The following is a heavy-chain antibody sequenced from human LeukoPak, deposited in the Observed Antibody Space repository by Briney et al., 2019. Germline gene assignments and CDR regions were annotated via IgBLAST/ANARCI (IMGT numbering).Heavy chain of an antibody. CDR3: ARDFGAAAGTFISIQLKHYYYMDV. CDR2: INWNGGST. V-gene: IGHV3-20*04. D-gene: IGHD6-13*01. J-gene: IGHJ6*03. CDR1: GFTFDDYG. Sequence: GGSLRLSCAASGFTFDDYGMSWVRQAPGKGLEWVSGINWNGGSTGYADSVKGRFTISRDNAKNSLYLQMNSLRAEDTALYYCARDFGAAAGTFISIQLKHYYYMDVWGKGTTVTVSS.